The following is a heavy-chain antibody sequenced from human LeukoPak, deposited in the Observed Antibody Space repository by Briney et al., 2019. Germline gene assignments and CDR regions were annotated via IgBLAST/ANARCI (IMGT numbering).Heavy chain of an antibody. J-gene: IGHJ4*02. Sequence: GGSLRLSCVASGFTVSSSSMSWVRQAPGKGLEWVSVIYSGGSTYYADSVKGRFTISRDNSKNTLYLQMNSLRADDTAVYYCARDLAGSYYFDYWGQGTLVTVSS. CDR1: GFTVSSSS. V-gene: IGHV3-66*01. CDR3: ARDLAGSYYFDY. CDR2: IYSGGST. D-gene: IGHD1-26*01.